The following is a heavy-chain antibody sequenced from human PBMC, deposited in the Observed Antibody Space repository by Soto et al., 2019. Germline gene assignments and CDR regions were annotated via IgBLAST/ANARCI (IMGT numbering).Heavy chain of an antibody. Sequence: GGSLRLSCAASGFTLSNLWMTWVRQAPGKGLEWVANIKEDGSQKFYVDYVKGRFTISRDNAKNSLYLQMNSLRDEDTAVYYCARDGYCVSTTCYFLPDVWGQGTTVTVSS. V-gene: IGHV3-7*01. CDR1: GFTLSNLW. CDR3: ARDGYCVSTTCYFLPDV. D-gene: IGHD2-2*03. CDR2: IKEDGSQK. J-gene: IGHJ6*02.